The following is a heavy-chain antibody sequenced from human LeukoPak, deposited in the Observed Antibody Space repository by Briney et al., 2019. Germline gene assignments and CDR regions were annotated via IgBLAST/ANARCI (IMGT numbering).Heavy chain of an antibody. Sequence: PSETLSLTCTVSGGSISSYYWSWVRQPPGKGLEWLGYIYYSGSTNYNPSLKSRVTISVDTSKNQFSLKLSSVTAADTAVYYCARGGSGSNYVYYYYYMDVWGKGTTVTVSS. V-gene: IGHV4-59*01. J-gene: IGHJ6*03. D-gene: IGHD3-10*01. CDR3: ARGGSGSNYVYYYYYMDV. CDR2: IYYSGST. CDR1: GGSISSYY.